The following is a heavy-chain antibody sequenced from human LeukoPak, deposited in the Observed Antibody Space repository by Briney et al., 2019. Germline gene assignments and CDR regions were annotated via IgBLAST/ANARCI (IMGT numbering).Heavy chain of an antibody. J-gene: IGHJ4*02. CDR1: GYTFTSYC. V-gene: IGHV1-18*01. D-gene: IGHD3-22*01. CDR3: ARDYGDYVRDYYGSSGSIGVDY. CDR2: ISAYNGKT. Sequence: ASVKVSCKASGYTFTSYCISWVGQAPGQGLEWMGWISAYNGKTNYAQKLQGRVTMTTDTSTSTAYMELRSLRSDDTAVYDCARDYGDYVRDYYGSSGSIGVDYWGQGTLVTVSS.